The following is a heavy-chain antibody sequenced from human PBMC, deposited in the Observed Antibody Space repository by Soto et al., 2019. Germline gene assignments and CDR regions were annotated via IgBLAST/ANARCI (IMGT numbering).Heavy chain of an antibody. Sequence: ASVKVSCKASGYTFTYNFMHWVRQAPGQGLEWMGIINPSGGTTRAAQKFQDRVTMTRDTSTSTVYMELSSLRSEDTAVYYYARGPHIAVDHYKKYYFDYWGQGTLVTVSS. D-gene: IGHD2-15*01. V-gene: IGHV1-46*01. CDR2: INPSGGTT. J-gene: IGHJ4*02. CDR1: GYTFTYNF. CDR3: ARGPHIAVDHYKKYYFDY.